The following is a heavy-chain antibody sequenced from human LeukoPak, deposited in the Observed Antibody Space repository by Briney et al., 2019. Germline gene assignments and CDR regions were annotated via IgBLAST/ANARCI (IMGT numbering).Heavy chain of an antibody. Sequence: ASVKVSCKASGYSFTTFGITWVRQAPGQGLEWMGWISAYNGNTNYAQKLQGRVTMTTDTSTSTAYMELRSPRSDDTAIYYCARGIDSGSPPLGTFEIWGQGTMVTVSS. J-gene: IGHJ3*02. CDR1: GYSFTTFG. D-gene: IGHD1-26*01. CDR3: ARGIDSGSPPLGTFEI. V-gene: IGHV1-18*01. CDR2: ISAYNGNT.